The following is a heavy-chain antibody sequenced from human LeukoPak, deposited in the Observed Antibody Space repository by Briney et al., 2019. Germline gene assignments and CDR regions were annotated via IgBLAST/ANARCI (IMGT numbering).Heavy chain of an antibody. V-gene: IGHV3-48*01. CDR2: ISSSSSTI. D-gene: IGHD1-20*01. CDR3: ARARNYGVNGTGDY. Sequence: GGSLRLSCAASGFTFSSYSMNWVRQAPGKGLEWVSYISSSSSTIYYADSVKGRFTISRDNAKNSLYLQMNSLRAEDTAVYYCARARNYGVNGTGDYWGQGTLVTVSS. CDR1: GFTFSSYS. J-gene: IGHJ4*02.